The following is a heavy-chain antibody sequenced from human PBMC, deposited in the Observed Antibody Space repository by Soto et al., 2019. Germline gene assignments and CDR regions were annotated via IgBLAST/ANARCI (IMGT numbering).Heavy chain of an antibody. CDR3: GTWRGSSWFDY. CDR2: TDGAGRIT. CDR1: GFTPSSSD. D-gene: IGHD2-2*01. V-gene: IGHV3-23*01. Sequence: GGSLRLSCAASGFTPSSSDMSWVRQGPGKGPEWVSTTDGAGRITYYADSVKGRFTISRDNSKNTAYLQWSSLKASDTAIYYCGTWRGSSWFDYWGPGTLVTVSS. J-gene: IGHJ4*02.